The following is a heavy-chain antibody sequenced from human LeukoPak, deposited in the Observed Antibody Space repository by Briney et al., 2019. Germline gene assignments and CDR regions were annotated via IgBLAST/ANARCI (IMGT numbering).Heavy chain of an antibody. CDR3: ARWGGYYYDSSGYYFDY. CDR2: IYYCGST. V-gene: IGHV4-39*07. CDR1: GGSISSSSYY. J-gene: IGHJ4*02. D-gene: IGHD3-22*01. Sequence: SETLSLTCTVSGGSISSSSYYWGWIRQPPGKGLEWIGSIYYCGSTYYNPSLKSRVTISVDTTKNQFSLKLSSVTAADTAVYYCARWGGYYYDSSGYYFDYWGQGTLVTVSS.